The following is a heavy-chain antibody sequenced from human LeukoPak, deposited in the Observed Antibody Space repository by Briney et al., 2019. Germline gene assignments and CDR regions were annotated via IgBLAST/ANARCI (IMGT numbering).Heavy chain of an antibody. CDR2: ITGDGSST. D-gene: IGHD3-10*01. Sequence: GGSLRLSCVGSGFTFSSYWMYWVRQAPGKGLVWVSRITGDGSSTSYADSVKGRFTISRDNARDTVYLQLNSLRVEDTATYYCARAYTDPGRAYRGQGTLVTVSS. CDR1: GFTFSSYW. J-gene: IGHJ4*02. CDR3: ARAYTDPGRAY. V-gene: IGHV3-74*01.